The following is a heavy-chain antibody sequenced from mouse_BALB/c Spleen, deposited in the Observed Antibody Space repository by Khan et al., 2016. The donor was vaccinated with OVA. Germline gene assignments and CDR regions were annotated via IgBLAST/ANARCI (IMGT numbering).Heavy chain of an antibody. J-gene: IGHJ2*01. Sequence: QVQLQQSGPELVKPGVSLKMSCKASGYTFTDYVINWVKQRPGQGLEWIGQIYPGDDSTYFNGKFKGKATLTADKSSNSAYMQLSSLTSEDSAVYFCARSGDGSLVYWGQGTTLTVSS. D-gene: IGHD1-1*01. CDR1: GYTFTDYV. CDR2: IYPGDDST. V-gene: IGHV1-77*01. CDR3: ARSGDGSLVY.